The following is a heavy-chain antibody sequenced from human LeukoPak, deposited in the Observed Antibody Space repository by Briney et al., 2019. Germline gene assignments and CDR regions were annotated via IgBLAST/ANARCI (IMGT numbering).Heavy chain of an antibody. CDR2: ISAGNDNT. CDR3: ARSGRYCSSTSCYNSYYGMDV. J-gene: IGHJ6*02. Sequence: ASVKVSCKASGYTFTSYAMHWVRQAPGQRLEWMGWISAGNDNTKYSQKFQGRVIITRDTSASTAYMELSSLRSEDTAVYYCARSGRYCSSTSCYNSYYGMDVWGQGTTVTVSS. CDR1: GYTFTSYA. D-gene: IGHD2-2*02. V-gene: IGHV1-3*01.